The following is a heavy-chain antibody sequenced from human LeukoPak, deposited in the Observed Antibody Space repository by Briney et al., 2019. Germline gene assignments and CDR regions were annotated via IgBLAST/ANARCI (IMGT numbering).Heavy chain of an antibody. CDR2: INPNNGGT. CDR3: ARRGLQWELRRFDY. J-gene: IGHJ4*02. Sequence: ASVKVSCKATGYTFTGYYIHWVRQAPGQGLEWMGWINPNNGGTNYAQKFQGRVTMTRDTSISTAYMELSRLSSEDTAVYYCARRGLQWELRRFDYWGQGTLVTVSS. D-gene: IGHD1-26*01. CDR1: GYTFTGYY. V-gene: IGHV1-2*02.